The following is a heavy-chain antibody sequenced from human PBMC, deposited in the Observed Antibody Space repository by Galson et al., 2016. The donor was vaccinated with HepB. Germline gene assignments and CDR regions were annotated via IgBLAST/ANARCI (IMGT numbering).Heavy chain of an antibody. CDR1: GDTLTSFG. Sequence: SVKVSCKASGDTLTSFGISWVRQAPGQGLEWMGGIIPVFGKATYAQRFQGRVKMTAEESTNTVHMELSRLRSDDTAVYYCASELSSRFDPWGQGTLVTVSS. D-gene: IGHD6-19*01. J-gene: IGHJ5*02. CDR3: ASELSSRFDP. CDR2: IIPVFGKA. V-gene: IGHV1-69*13.